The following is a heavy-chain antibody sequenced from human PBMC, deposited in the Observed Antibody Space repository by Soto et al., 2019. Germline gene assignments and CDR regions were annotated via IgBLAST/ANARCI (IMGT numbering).Heavy chain of an antibody. J-gene: IGHJ6*03. Sequence: EVQLLESGGGLVQPGGSLRLSCAASGFTFSSYAMSWVRQAPGKGLEWVSAISGSGGSTYYADSVKGRFTISRDNSKNTLYLQMNSLRAEDTAVYYCAAQVATASEGPYYYSYMALWGKGTTVTVSS. CDR1: GFTFSSYA. CDR3: AAQVATASEGPYYYSYMAL. CDR2: ISGSGGST. D-gene: IGHD5-12*01. V-gene: IGHV3-23*01.